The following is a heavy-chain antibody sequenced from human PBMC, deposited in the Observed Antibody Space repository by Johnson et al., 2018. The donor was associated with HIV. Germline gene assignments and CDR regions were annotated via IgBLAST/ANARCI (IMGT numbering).Heavy chain of an antibody. V-gene: IGHV3-30*04. CDR1: GFTFSSYA. J-gene: IGHJ3*02. Sequence: VQLVKSGGGFVQPGGSPRLSCAASGFTFSSYAMHWVRQAPGKGLEWAAVISYDGSTTYYADPVKGRFTISRDNAKNSLYLQMNSMRAEDTAVYYCARGPVFDIWGQGTMVTVSS. CDR3: ARGPVFDI. CDR2: ISYDGSTT.